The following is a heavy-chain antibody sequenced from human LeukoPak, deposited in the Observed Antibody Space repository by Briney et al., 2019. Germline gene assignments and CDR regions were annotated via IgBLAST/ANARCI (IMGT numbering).Heavy chain of an antibody. CDR1: GGSFSGYY. V-gene: IGHV4-34*01. CDR3: ARSQYFYDAAHDS. J-gene: IGHJ4*02. D-gene: IGHD3-22*01. CDR2: INHSGST. Sequence: SETLSLTCAVYGGSFSGYYWSWIRQPPGKGLEWIGEINHSGSTNYNPSLKSRVTLSVDTSKNQFSLKLNSVTAADTAVYYCARSQYFYDAAHDSWGQGTLVTVSS.